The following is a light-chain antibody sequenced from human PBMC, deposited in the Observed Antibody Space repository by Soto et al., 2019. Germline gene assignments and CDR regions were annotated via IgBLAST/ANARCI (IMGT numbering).Light chain of an antibody. CDR2: DIF. Sequence: EIVLTQSPATLSSSPGERATLSCRASQSVSSYLAWYQQKPGQAPRLVIYDIFTRATGVPTTISGSGSGTDFTLTISSLEPEDFAVYYCQQRSTFGQGTRLEIK. V-gene: IGKV3-11*01. CDR3: QQRST. J-gene: IGKJ5*01. CDR1: QSVSSY.